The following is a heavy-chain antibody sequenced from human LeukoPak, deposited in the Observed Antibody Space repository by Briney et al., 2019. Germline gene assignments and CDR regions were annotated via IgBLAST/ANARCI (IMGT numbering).Heavy chain of an antibody. J-gene: IGHJ5*02. D-gene: IGHD2-15*01. Sequence: SETLSLTCTVSGGSISSGGYYWSWIRQHPGKGLEWIGYIYYSGSTYYNPSLKSRVTISVDTSKNQFSLKLSSVTAADTAVYYCAKYSRGTGYNWFDPWGQGTLVTVSS. CDR2: IYYSGST. V-gene: IGHV4-31*03. CDR3: AKYSRGTGYNWFDP. CDR1: GGSISSGGYY.